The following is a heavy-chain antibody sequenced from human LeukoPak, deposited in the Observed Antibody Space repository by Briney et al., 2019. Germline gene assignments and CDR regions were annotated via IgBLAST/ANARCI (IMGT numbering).Heavy chain of an antibody. Sequence: GSLSLSCAASGFPFSSYGMHWVRQAPGKGLEGVAFIRYDGSNKYYADSVKGRFTISRDNSKNTLYLQMNSLRAEDTAVYYCAKDSTDIVVVPAATITNYYMDVWGKGTTVTVSS. J-gene: IGHJ6*03. CDR3: AKDSTDIVVVPAATITNYYMDV. CDR1: GFPFSSYG. V-gene: IGHV3-30*02. CDR2: IRYDGSNK. D-gene: IGHD2-2*01.